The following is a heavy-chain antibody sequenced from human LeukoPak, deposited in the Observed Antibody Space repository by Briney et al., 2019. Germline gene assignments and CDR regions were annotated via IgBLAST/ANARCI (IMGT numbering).Heavy chain of an antibody. J-gene: IGHJ4*02. Sequence: GGSLRLSCAASGSTFSSYAMSWVRQAPGKGLEWVSAISGSGGSTYYADSVKGRFTISRDNSKNTLYLQMNSLRAEDTAVYYCAKVGITMIVVVIGYLDYWGQGTLVTVSS. CDR1: GSTFSSYA. CDR3: AKVGITMIVVVIGYLDY. D-gene: IGHD3-22*01. V-gene: IGHV3-23*01. CDR2: ISGSGGST.